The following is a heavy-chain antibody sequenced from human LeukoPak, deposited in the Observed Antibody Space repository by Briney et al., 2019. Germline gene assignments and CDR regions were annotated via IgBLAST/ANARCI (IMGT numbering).Heavy chain of an antibody. CDR3: ARGLGPTAIITPVDY. Sequence: GGSLRLSCAASGFTFSSYWMSWVRQAPGKGLEWVANIKQDGSEKYYVDSVKGRFTISRDNAKNSLYLQMNSLRAEDTAVCYCARGLGPTAIITPVDYWGQGTLVTVSS. CDR2: IKQDGSEK. D-gene: IGHD2-2*02. J-gene: IGHJ4*02. V-gene: IGHV3-7*01. CDR1: GFTFSSYW.